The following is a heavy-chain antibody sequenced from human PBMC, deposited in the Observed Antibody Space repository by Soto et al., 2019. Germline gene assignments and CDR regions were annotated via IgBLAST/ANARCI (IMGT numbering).Heavy chain of an antibody. J-gene: IGHJ6*02. CDR2: ISYSGTT. D-gene: IGHD6-19*01. V-gene: IGHV4-59*01. CDR3: ARDKVNLAVDGTHYFYGMEV. Sequence: QVQLQESGPGLVKPSETLSLTCTVSGGSISSYHWSWIRQPPGKGLEWIGYISYSGTTKYNSSLKSRVTVSLATSKNQFSLKLSSVTAADTAVYYCARDKVNLAVDGTHYFYGMEVWGQGTTVTVSS. CDR1: GGSISSYH.